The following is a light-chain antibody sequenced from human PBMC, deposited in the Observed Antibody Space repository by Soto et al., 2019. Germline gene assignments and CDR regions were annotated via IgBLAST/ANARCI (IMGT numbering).Light chain of an antibody. CDR2: DVS. CDR1: SSDVGGYNY. J-gene: IGLJ2*01. V-gene: IGLV2-14*01. CDR3: SSYTSSSTVV. Sequence: QSVLTQPASVSGSPGQSITIFCTGTSSDVGGYNYVSWYQQHPGKAPKLMIYDVSNRPSGVSNRFSGSKSGNTASLTISGLQAEDEADYYCSSYTSSSTVVFGGETKLTVL.